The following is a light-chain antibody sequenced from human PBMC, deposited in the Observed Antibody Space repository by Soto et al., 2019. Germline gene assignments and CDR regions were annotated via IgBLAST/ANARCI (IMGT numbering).Light chain of an antibody. J-gene: IGLJ1*01. V-gene: IGLV1-44*01. Sequence: HSVLPQPPSASGTPGQRATISCSGSSSNIGSNTVNWYQQLPGTAPKLLIYSNNQRPSGVPDRFSGSKSGTSASLAISGLQSEDEADYYCAAWDDSLNGSYVFGTGTKVTVL. CDR1: SSNIGSNT. CDR2: SNN. CDR3: AAWDDSLNGSYV.